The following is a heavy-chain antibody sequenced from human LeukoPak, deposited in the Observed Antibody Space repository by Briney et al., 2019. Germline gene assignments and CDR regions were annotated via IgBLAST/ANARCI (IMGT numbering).Heavy chain of an antibody. D-gene: IGHD3-10*01. V-gene: IGHV4-59*01. J-gene: IGHJ3*02. Sequence: PSETLSLTCTGSGGSISSYYWSWIRQPPGKGLEWIGYIYYSGSTNYNPSLKSRVTISVDTSKNQFSLKLSSVTAADTAVYYCARGVLLWFGEPYDAFDIWGQGTMVTVSS. CDR3: ARGVLLWFGEPYDAFDI. CDR2: IYYSGST. CDR1: GGSISSYY.